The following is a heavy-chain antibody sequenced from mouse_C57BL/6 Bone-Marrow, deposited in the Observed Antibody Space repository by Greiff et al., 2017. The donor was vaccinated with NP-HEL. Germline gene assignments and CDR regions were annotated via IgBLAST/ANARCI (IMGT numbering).Heavy chain of an antibody. D-gene: IGHD1-1*01. V-gene: IGHV10-1*01. CDR3: VRQYYYGSSFWFAY. CDR1: GFSFNTYA. Sequence: EVNVVESGGGLVQPKGSLKLSCAASGFSFNTYAMNWVRQAPGKGLEWVARIRSKSNNYATYYADSVKDRFTISRDDSESMLYLQMNNLKTEDTAMYYCVRQYYYGSSFWFAYWGQGTLVTVSA. CDR2: IRSKSNNYAT. J-gene: IGHJ3*01.